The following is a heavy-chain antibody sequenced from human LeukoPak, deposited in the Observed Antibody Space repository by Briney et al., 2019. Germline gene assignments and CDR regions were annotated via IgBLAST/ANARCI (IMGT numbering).Heavy chain of an antibody. Sequence: GASVKVSCKASGGTFSSYAISWVRQAPGQGLEWMGGIIPIFGTANYAQKFQGRVTITADESTSTAYMELSSLRSEDTAVYYCARDHCGGDCYPLLNYWGQGTLVTVSS. CDR2: IIPIFGTA. J-gene: IGHJ4*02. V-gene: IGHV1-69*13. D-gene: IGHD2-21*02. CDR3: ARDHCGGDCYPLLNY. CDR1: GGTFSSYA.